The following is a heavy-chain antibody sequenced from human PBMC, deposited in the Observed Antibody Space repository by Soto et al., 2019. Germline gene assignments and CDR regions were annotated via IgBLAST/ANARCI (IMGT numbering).Heavy chain of an antibody. CDR2: ISNDGSIT. V-gene: IGHV3-23*01. D-gene: IGHD3-10*01. CDR3: AKWSGFGDA. CDR1: GFSLGSNS. Sequence: PGGSLRLSCAASGFSLGSNSMAWVRQAPGERLQWISGISNDGSITFYVDSVRGRFTISRDTSRNTLYLQMDSLRVEDTALYFCAKWSGFGDAWGQGTLVTVSS. J-gene: IGHJ5*02.